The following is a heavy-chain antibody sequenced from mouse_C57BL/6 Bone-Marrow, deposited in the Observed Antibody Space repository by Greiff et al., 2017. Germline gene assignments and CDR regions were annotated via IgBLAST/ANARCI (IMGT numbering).Heavy chain of an antibody. CDR3: ARDSSIYYYGSSFFDD. Sequence: VQGVESGAELARPGASVKLSCKASGYTFTSYGISWVKQRTGPGLEWIGEIYPRSGNTYYNEKFKGKATLTADKSSSTAYMELRSLTSEDSAVYFCARDSSIYYYGSSFFDDWGQGTTLTVSS. V-gene: IGHV1-81*01. CDR1: GYTFTSYG. CDR2: IYPRSGNT. J-gene: IGHJ2*01. D-gene: IGHD1-1*01.